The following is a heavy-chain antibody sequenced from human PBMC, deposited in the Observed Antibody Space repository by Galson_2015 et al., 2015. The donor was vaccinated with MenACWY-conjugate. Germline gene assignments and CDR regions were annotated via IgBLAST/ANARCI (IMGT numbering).Heavy chain of an antibody. D-gene: IGHD1-1*01. Sequence: SLRLSCAAPGFTFNNYWMHWVRQPPGKGLEWISYIKADGSFSNYADSVKGRFTISTDNAKNMVYLQMDGLGDEDTAVYFCARDNNWSVDSWGQGTLVTVSS. CDR2: IKADGSFS. CDR3: ARDNNWSVDS. V-gene: IGHV3-74*01. J-gene: IGHJ4*02. CDR1: GFTFNNYW.